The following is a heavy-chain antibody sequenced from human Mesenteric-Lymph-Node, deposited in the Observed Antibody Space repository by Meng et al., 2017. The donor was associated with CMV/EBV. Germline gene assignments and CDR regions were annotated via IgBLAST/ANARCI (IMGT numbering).Heavy chain of an antibody. CDR3: AKTPYYDFWSGYRLEY. V-gene: IGHV3-30*04. D-gene: IGHD3-3*01. CDR2: ISYDGSNK. Sequence: GESLKISCAASGFTFSSYAMHWVRQAPGKGLEWVAVISYDGSNKYYADSVKGRFTISRDNSKNTLYLQMKSLRAEDTAVYYCAKTPYYDFWSGYRLEYWGQGTLVTVSS. J-gene: IGHJ4*02. CDR1: GFTFSSYA.